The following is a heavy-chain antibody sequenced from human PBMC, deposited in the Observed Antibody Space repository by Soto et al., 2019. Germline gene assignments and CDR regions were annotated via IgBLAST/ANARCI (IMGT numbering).Heavy chain of an antibody. CDR1: GYTFTNYG. Sequence: ASVKVSCKASGYTFTNYGISWVRQAPGQGPEWMGGSYNGVTNYAQNLQGRVTMTTDTSTSTAYMELGSLRSDDTAVYYCALLSYCTTVTCLYLDYWDQGTLGTVSS. J-gene: IGHJ4*02. V-gene: IGHV1-18*01. CDR3: ALLSYCTTVTCLYLDY. CDR2: SYNGVT. D-gene: IGHD2-8*01.